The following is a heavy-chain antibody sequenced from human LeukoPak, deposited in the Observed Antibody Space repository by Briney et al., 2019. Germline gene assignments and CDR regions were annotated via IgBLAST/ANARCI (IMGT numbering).Heavy chain of an antibody. V-gene: IGHV4-39*01. CDR1: GGSISSSSYY. CDR2: IYYSGST. CDR3: ARHPGDDY. D-gene: IGHD1-14*01. Sequence: SETLSLTCTVSGGSISSSSYYWGWIRQPPGKGLEWIGSIYYSGSTYYNPSLKSRVTISVDTSKNQFSLKLSSVTAADTAVYYCARHPGDDYWGQGTLVTVSS. J-gene: IGHJ4*02.